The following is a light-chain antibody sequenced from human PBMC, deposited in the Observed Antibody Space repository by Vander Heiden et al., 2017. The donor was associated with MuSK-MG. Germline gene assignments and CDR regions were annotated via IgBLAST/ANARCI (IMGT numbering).Light chain of an antibody. Sequence: DIQMTQSPSSLSASVGDRVTITCRASQGISNYLAWFQQKPGKAPKSLIYAASSLQIGVPSKSSATGPGTDFTLTISILKLEDFPTYYFQQDNGYPWTFGQGTKVEIK. CDR2: AAS. CDR1: QGISNY. J-gene: IGKJ1*01. V-gene: IGKV1-16*02. CDR3: QQDNGYPWT.